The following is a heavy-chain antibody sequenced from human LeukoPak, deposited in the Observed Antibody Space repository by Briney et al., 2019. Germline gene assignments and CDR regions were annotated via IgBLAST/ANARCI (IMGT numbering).Heavy chain of an antibody. Sequence: GGSLRLSCAASGFTFRNYVIHWVRQAPGKGLEWVAVTSSDLNVKLYADSVKGRFTISRDKSKNTLYLQMSSLRAEDTAVYYCARGIRDCSRTTCYQPFDYWGQGALVTVSS. D-gene: IGHD2-2*01. CDR2: TSSDLNVK. J-gene: IGHJ4*02. CDR3: ARGIRDCSRTTCYQPFDY. CDR1: GFTFRNYV. V-gene: IGHV3-30*14.